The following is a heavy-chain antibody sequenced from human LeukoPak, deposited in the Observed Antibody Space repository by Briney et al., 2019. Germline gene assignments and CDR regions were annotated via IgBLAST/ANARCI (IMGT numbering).Heavy chain of an antibody. J-gene: IGHJ4*02. CDR3: ARDRPNYGDFDY. Sequence: ASVKVSCKASGYTFTSYGISWVRQAPGQGLEWMGWISAYNGNTNYAQKFQGRVTMTTDTSTSTAYTELRSLRSDDTAVYYCARDRPNYGDFDYWGQGTLVTVSS. D-gene: IGHD4-17*01. V-gene: IGHV1-18*01. CDR1: GYTFTSYG. CDR2: ISAYNGNT.